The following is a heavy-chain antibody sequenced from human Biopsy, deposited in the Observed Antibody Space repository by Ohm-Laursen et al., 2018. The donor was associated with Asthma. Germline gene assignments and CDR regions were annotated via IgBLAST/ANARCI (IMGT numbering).Heavy chain of an antibody. Sequence: GTLSLTCTVYGGYLTGHYWNWIRQPPGKGLEWIGEIDQSGYTNYNPSLKSRVTISADTSKNQFHLNMSSVTAADTAVYFCARAAITGIRGWFDPWGQGTQVTVSS. CDR1: GGYLTGHY. D-gene: IGHD1-20*01. CDR3: ARAAITGIRGWFDP. V-gene: IGHV4-34*01. J-gene: IGHJ5*02. CDR2: IDQSGYT.